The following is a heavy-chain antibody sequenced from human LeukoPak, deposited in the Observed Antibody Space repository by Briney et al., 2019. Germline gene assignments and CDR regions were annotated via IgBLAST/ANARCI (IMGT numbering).Heavy chain of an antibody. CDR1: GYSFTNFW. J-gene: IGHJ4*02. Sequence: GESLKISCQTSGYSFTNFWIGWVRQMPGKGLEWMGIIYPDDSDTRYSPSFQGQVTISADKSISTAYLQWSSLKASDTAMYYCARRPGGFGESNFDYWGQGALVTVSS. CDR3: ARRPGGFGESNFDY. CDR2: IYPDDSDT. V-gene: IGHV5-51*01. D-gene: IGHD3-10*01.